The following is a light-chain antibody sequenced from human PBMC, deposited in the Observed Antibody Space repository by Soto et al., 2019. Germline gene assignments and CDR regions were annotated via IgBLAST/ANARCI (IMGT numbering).Light chain of an antibody. J-gene: IGLJ3*02. Sequence: QSALTQPASVSGSPGQSITISCTGTSSDVGGYKFVSWYQQHPGKAPKLMIYEVNNRPSGVSNRFSGSKSGNTASLTISGLQTEDEADYYCSSYTRSATWVFGGGTKVTVL. CDR2: EVN. V-gene: IGLV2-14*01. CDR3: SSYTRSATWV. CDR1: SSDVGGYKF.